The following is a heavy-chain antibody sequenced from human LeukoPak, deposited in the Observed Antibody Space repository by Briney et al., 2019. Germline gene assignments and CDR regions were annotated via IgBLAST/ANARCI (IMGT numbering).Heavy chain of an antibody. CDR2: MNPNSGNT. D-gene: IGHD3-3*01. CDR3: ASATTYYDFWSGYYSYYYYGMDV. CDR1: GCTFTSYD. Sequence: ASVKVSCKASGCTFTSYDINWVRPATGQGLEWMGWMNPNSGNTGYAQKFQGRVTMTRNTSISTAYMELSSLRSEDTAVYYCASATTYYDFWSGYYSYYYYGMDVWGQGTTVTVSS. V-gene: IGHV1-8*01. J-gene: IGHJ6*02.